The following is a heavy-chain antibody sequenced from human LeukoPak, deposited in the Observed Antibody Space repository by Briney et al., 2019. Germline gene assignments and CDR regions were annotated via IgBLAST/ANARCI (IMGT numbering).Heavy chain of an antibody. CDR2: IYYSGST. CDR1: GGSISSYY. J-gene: IGHJ3*02. Sequence: SETLSLTCTVSGGSISSYYWSWIRQPPGKGLEWIGYIYYSGSTNYNPSLKSRVTISVDTSKNQFSLKLSSVTAADTAVYYCGRHRIVGARAAFDIWGQGTMVTVSS. D-gene: IGHD1-26*01. CDR3: GRHRIVGARAAFDI. V-gene: IGHV4-59*08.